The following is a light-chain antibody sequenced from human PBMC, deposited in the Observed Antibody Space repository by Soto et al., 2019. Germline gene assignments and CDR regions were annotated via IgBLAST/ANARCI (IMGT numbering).Light chain of an antibody. J-gene: IGKJ1*01. CDR3: QQYNNWPPAWT. CDR2: DAS. CDR1: HSLISS. V-gene: IGKV3-15*01. Sequence: ETMMTQSPDTLSVSLGERATLSCRASHSLISSLAWYQQKPGHAPRLLIYDASTRATGIPARFSGSGSGTQFTLTISSLQSEDFAVYYCQQYNNWPPAWTFGQGTKVDI.